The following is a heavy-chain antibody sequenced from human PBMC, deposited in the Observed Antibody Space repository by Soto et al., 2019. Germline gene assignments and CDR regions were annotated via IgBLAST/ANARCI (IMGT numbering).Heavy chain of an antibody. D-gene: IGHD6-19*01. CDR1: GFTFGIYR. J-gene: IGHJ6*02. CDR3: ARDVHSEYSSGYYYGRGV. CDR2: ISSSSSYI. V-gene: IGHV3-21*01. Sequence: LXLSVAASGFTFGIYRMTWGRHAPVNGMEWVSSISSSSSYIYYTDSVKGGFTISRDNAKNSLYLQIKSLRAEDTAVYYCARDVHSEYSSGYYYGRGVWGQGTTVTVSS.